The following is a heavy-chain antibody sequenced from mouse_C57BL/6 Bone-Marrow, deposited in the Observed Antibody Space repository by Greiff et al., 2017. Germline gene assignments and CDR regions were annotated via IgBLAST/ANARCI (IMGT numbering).Heavy chain of an antibody. V-gene: IGHV1-5*01. Sequence: VQLQQSGTVLARPGASVKMSCKTSGYTFTSYWMHWVKQRPGQGLEWIGAIYPGNSDTSYNQKFKGKAKLTAVTSASTAYMELSILTNEDSAVYYCTMYYGSSYALSGFDYWGQGTTLTVSS. J-gene: IGHJ2*01. CDR1: GYTFTSYW. D-gene: IGHD1-1*01. CDR3: TMYYGSSYALSGFDY. CDR2: IYPGNSDT.